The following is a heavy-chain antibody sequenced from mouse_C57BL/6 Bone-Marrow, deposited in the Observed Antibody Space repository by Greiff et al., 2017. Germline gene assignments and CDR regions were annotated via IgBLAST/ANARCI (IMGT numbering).Heavy chain of an antibody. CDR3: ARNYSKRGYYAMDY. CDR1: GYTFTSYG. D-gene: IGHD2-5*01. J-gene: IGHJ4*01. Sequence: QVQLPQSGAELARPGASVKLSCKASGYTFTSYGISWVKQRTGQGLEWIGEIYPRSGNTYYNEKFKGKATLTADKSSSTAYMELRSLTSEDSAVYFCARNYSKRGYYAMDYWGQGTSVTVSA. CDR2: IYPRSGNT. V-gene: IGHV1-81*01.